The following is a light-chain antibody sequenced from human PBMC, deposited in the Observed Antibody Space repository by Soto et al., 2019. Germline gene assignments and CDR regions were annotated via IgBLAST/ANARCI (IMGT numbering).Light chain of an antibody. CDR1: QSVSSN. CDR2: GAS. CDR3: QQYNNWPPWT. Sequence: EIVMTQSPATLSVSPGARATLSCRASQSVSSNLAWYQQKPGQAPRILIYGASTRATAIPPSFSGSGSGTEFTLTISSLQSEDFAVYYCQQYNNWPPWTFGQGTKLEIK. J-gene: IGKJ2*02. V-gene: IGKV3-15*01.